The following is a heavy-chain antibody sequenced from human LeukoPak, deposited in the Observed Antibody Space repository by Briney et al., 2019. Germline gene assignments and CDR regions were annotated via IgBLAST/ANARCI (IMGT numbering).Heavy chain of an antibody. Sequence: PGGSLRLSCAASGFTFSSYSMNWVRQAPGKGLEWVSYISSSSSTIYYADSVKGRFTISRDNAKNSLYLQMNSLRAEDTAVYYCAREEKVAAIYYGMDVWGQGTTVTVSS. V-gene: IGHV3-48*01. CDR2: ISSSSSTI. D-gene: IGHD2-15*01. CDR1: GFTFSSYS. CDR3: AREEKVAAIYYGMDV. J-gene: IGHJ6*02.